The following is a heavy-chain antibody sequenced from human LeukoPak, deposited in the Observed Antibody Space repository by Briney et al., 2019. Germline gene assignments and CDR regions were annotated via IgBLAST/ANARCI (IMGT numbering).Heavy chain of an antibody. CDR1: SGSLTGYY. Sequence: PSETLSLTCTVSSGSLTGYYWSWIRQPPGKGLEWIGYIYYSGSTNYNPSLKSRVTISVDTSKNQFSLKLSSVTAADTAVYYCARKTSQKGAHYMDVWGKGTTVTISS. D-gene: IGHD3-16*01. CDR3: ARKTSQKGAHYMDV. CDR2: IYYSGST. V-gene: IGHV4-59*01. J-gene: IGHJ6*03.